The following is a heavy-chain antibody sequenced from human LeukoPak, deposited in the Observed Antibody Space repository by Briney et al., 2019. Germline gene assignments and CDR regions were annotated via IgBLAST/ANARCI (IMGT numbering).Heavy chain of an antibody. CDR1: DFTFSQTW. D-gene: IGHD3/OR15-3a*01. CDR3: TTDPIWTPLDL. Sequence: GGSLRLSCAASDFTFSQTWMNWVRQAPGKGLEWVGRIKSNSDGGTTDYAAPVKGRFIISRDDSKNTLYLQMSSLKIDDTAVYYCTTDPIWTPLDLWGQGTLVTVSS. J-gene: IGHJ4*02. V-gene: IGHV3-15*07. CDR2: IKSNSDGGTT.